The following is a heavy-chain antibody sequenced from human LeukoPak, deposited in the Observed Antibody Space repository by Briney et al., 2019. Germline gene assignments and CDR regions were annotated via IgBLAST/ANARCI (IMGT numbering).Heavy chain of an antibody. CDR3: ASRRMGYYGSGSYYYYYYYMDV. D-gene: IGHD3-10*01. J-gene: IGHJ6*03. CDR2: IKQDGSEK. CDR1: GFTFSSYW. Sequence: GGSLRLSCAASGFTFSSYWMSWVRQAPGKGLGWVANIKQDGSEKYYVDSVKGRFTISRDNAKNSLYLQMNSLRAEDTAVYYCASRRMGYYGSGSYYYYYYYMDVWGKGTTVTVSS. V-gene: IGHV3-7*01.